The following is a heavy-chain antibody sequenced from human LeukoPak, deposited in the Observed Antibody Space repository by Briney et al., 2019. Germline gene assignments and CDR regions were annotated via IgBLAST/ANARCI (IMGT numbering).Heavy chain of an antibody. CDR1: GASITSSSYC. CDR2: ICYSGST. J-gene: IGHJ6*03. D-gene: IGHD3-9*01. V-gene: IGHV4-39*07. CDR3: ARGTRGLTGEGSYYYYYMDV. Sequence: SETLSLTCTVSGASITSSSYCWGWIRQPPGKGLEWIGSICYSGSTNYNPSLKSRVTISVDTSKNQFSLKLSSVTAADTAVYYCARGTRGLTGEGSYYYYYMDVWGKGTTVTVSS.